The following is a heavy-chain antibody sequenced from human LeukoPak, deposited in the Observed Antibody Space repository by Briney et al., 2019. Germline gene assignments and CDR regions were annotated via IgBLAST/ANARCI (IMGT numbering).Heavy chain of an antibody. D-gene: IGHD3-3*01. CDR2: IYHSGST. CDR1: GGSISSGGYS. CDR3: ALKPDFWSGYGDAFDI. V-gene: IGHV4-30-2*01. J-gene: IGHJ3*02. Sequence: SETLSLTCAVSGGSISSGGYSWSWIRQPPGKGLKWIGYIYHSGSTYYNPSLKSRVTISVDRSKNQFSLKLSSVTAADTAVYYCALKPDFWSGYGDAFDIWGQGTMVTVSS.